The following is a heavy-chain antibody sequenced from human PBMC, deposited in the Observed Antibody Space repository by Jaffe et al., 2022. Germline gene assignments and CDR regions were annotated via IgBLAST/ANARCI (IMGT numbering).Heavy chain of an antibody. Sequence: QVQLQQWGAGLLKPSETLSLTCAVYGGSFSGYYWSWIRQPPGKGLEWIGEINHSGSTNYNPSLKSRVTISVDTSKNQFSLKLSSVTAADTAVYYCARVPGYCSSTSCPTHYMDVWGKGTTVTVSS. D-gene: IGHD2-2*01. CDR1: GGSFSGYY. CDR3: ARVPGYCSSTSCPTHYMDV. J-gene: IGHJ6*03. V-gene: IGHV4-34*01. CDR2: INHSGST.